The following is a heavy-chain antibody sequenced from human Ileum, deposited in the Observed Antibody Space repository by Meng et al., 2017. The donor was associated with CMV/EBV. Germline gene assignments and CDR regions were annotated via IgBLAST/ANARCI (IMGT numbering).Heavy chain of an antibody. Sequence: QVQLQESGPGLVKPSETLSLTCTVSGDSIGTNSHYWSWIRQPPGKGLEYIGYIHYGGSTHYNPSLKSRFSISVDRSKNQFSLKVTSVIAADTALYYCARRGDAEEFDYWGQGAPVTVSS. J-gene: IGHJ4*02. D-gene: IGHD3-16*01. V-gene: IGHV4-30-4*08. CDR3: ARRGDAEEFDY. CDR1: GDSIGTNSHY. CDR2: IHYGGST.